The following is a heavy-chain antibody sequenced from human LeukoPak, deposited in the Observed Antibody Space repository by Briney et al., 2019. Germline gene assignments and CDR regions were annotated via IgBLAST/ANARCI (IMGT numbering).Heavy chain of an antibody. CDR2: MKRDGGEK. J-gene: IGHJ4*02. CDR1: TFTFTPGW. Sequence: QAGGSLRLSCEASTFTFTPGWMSWVRQAPGKGLGWVAMMKRDGGEKHYVDSVRGRFTISRDNAKNSLYLQMDSLRDEDTAVYYCASLDTAHPSGVHWGQGTLVTVSS. D-gene: IGHD5-18*01. CDR3: ASLDTAHPSGVH. V-gene: IGHV3-7*01.